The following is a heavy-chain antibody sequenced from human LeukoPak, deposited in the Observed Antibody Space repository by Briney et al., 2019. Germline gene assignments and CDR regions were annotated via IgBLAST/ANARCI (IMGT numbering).Heavy chain of an antibody. J-gene: IGHJ6*02. CDR1: GFTFSSYS. CDR3: ARDLITMVRGVMFLYYYGTNV. CDR2: ISYDGSNK. D-gene: IGHD3-10*01. V-gene: IGHV3-30-3*01. Sequence: GGSLRLSCAASGFTFSSYSMHWVRQAPGKGLEWVAVISYDGSNKYYADSVKGRFTISRDNSKNTLYLQMNSMRGEDTAVYYCARDLITMVRGVMFLYYYGTNVWGQASTVTVSS.